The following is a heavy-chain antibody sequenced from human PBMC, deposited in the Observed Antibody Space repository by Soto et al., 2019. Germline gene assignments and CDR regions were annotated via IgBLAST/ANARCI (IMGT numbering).Heavy chain of an antibody. J-gene: IGHJ1*01. CDR1: GGTFSSYA. D-gene: IGHD1-26*01. Sequence: QVQLVQSGAEVKKPGSSVKVSCKASGGTFSSYAISWVLQAPGQGLEWMGGIIPIFGPANYTQKFQGRVTITADKSTSTAYTERSSLRSEDTAGYYCARDSAGGSYAVWGKGTLVTVSS. CDR2: IIPIFGPA. V-gene: IGHV1-69*06. CDR3: ARDSAGGSYAV.